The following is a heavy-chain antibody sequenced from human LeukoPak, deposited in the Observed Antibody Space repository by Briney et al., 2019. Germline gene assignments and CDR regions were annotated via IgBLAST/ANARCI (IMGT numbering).Heavy chain of an antibody. CDR1: GFTFTTYS. CDR2: ISSSSGYI. Sequence: PGGSLRLSCAASGFTFTTYSMNWVRQAPGKGLEWVSSISSSSGYIYYADSVKGRFTISRDNAKSSLYLQLNSVRAEDTAVYYCARDSRGGYDRIGYFDYWGQGTLVTVSS. V-gene: IGHV3-21*01. J-gene: IGHJ4*02. CDR3: ARDSRGGYDRIGYFDY. D-gene: IGHD3-22*01.